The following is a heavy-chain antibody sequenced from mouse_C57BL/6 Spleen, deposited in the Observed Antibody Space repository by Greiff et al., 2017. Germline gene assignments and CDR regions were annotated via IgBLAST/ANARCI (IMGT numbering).Heavy chain of an antibody. CDR1: GFTFTDYY. Sequence: EVKLVESGGGLVQPGGSLSLSCAASGFTFTDYYMSWVRQPPGKALAWLGFIRNKANGYTTEYSASVKGRFTISRDNSQSILYLQMNALRAEDSATYYCARAYYYGSSYYWYFDVWGTGTTVTVSS. D-gene: IGHD1-1*01. J-gene: IGHJ1*03. CDR3: ARAYYYGSSYYWYFDV. V-gene: IGHV7-3*01. CDR2: IRNKANGYTT.